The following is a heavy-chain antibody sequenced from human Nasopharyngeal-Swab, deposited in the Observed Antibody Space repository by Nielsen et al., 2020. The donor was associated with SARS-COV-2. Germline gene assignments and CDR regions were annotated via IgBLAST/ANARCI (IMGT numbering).Heavy chain of an antibody. Sequence: KVSCKGSGYSFTNYWLGWVRQMPGKGLEWMGMIYAEDSDTRYSPSFQGQVTISADKSINTAYIQWSSLKASDTAIYYCARRVSSSGFDAFDIWGQGTLVTVSS. D-gene: IGHD3-22*01. J-gene: IGHJ3*02. V-gene: IGHV5-51*01. CDR3: ARRVSSSGFDAFDI. CDR2: IYAEDSDT. CDR1: GYSFTNYW.